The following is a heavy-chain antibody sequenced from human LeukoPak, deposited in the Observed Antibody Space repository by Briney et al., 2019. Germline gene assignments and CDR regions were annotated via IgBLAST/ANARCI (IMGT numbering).Heavy chain of an antibody. Sequence: GGSLRLSCAASGFTFSNAWMSWVRQAPGKGLEWVDNIKQDGSEKYYVDSVKGRFTISRDNAKNSLYLQMNSLRAEDTAVYYCARVRGIVGATGAIDYWGQGTLVTVSS. CDR3: ARVRGIVGATGAIDY. CDR1: GFTFSNAW. J-gene: IGHJ4*02. V-gene: IGHV3-7*01. D-gene: IGHD1-26*01. CDR2: IKQDGSEK.